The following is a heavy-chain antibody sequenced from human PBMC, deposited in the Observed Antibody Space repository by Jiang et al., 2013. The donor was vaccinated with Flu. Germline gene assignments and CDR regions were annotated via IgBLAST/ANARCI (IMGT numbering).Heavy chain of an antibody. V-gene: IGHV4-34*01. CDR2: INHSGST. D-gene: IGHD3-10*01. Sequence: LLKPSETLSLTCAVYGGSFSGYYWSWIRQPPGKGLEWIGEINHSGSTNYNPSLKSRVTISVDTSKNQFSLKLSSVTAADTAVYYCARAVSYYYGSGSKYYFDYWGQGTLVTVSS. J-gene: IGHJ4*02. CDR3: ARAVSYYYGSGSKYYFDY. CDR1: GGSFSGYY.